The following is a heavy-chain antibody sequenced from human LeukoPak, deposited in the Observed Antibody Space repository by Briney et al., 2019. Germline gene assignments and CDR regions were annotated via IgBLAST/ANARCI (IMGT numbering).Heavy chain of an antibody. V-gene: IGHV3-53*01. CDR3: ARGDYYGSGSFYFDY. CDR2: IYSSGYA. D-gene: IGHD3-10*01. CDR1: GFTVSSKY. J-gene: IGHJ4*02. Sequence: PGGSLRLSCVASGFTVSSKYMSWVRQAPGKGLEWVSVIYSSGYAQYADSVKGRFTISRDNSKNTLYLQMNSLRAEDTATYYCARGDYYGSGSFYFDYWGQGALVTVSS.